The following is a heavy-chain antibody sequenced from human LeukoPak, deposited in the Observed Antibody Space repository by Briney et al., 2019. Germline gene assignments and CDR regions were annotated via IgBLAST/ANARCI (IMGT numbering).Heavy chain of an antibody. CDR3: ARESDGSGSPRALDSWVPGDFDY. CDR1: GYTFTSYA. J-gene: IGHJ4*02. D-gene: IGHD3-10*01. V-gene: IGHV1-2*02. Sequence: ASVKVSCKASGYTFTSYAMHWVRQAPGQGLEWMGWINPNSGGTNYAQKFQGRVTMTRDTSISTAYMELSRLRSDDTAVYYCARESDGSGSPRALDSWVPGDFDYWGQGTLVTVSS. CDR2: INPNSGGT.